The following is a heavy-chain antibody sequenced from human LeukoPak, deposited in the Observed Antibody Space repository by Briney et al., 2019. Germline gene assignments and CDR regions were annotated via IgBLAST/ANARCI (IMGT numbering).Heavy chain of an antibody. CDR3: ARDELPSRVCSSTSCPLDY. CDR2: IIDVGDT. CDR1: GFTLDQHA. J-gene: IGHJ4*02. Sequence: PGGSLRLSCAVSGFTLDQHALSWVRQAPGEGLEWVAGIIDVGDTYYKDSVKGRFTLSRDYSRNTLFLQMYSLRAEDAAVYYCARDELPSRVCSSTSCPLDYWGQGTLVTVSS. V-gene: IGHV3-23*01. D-gene: IGHD2-2*01.